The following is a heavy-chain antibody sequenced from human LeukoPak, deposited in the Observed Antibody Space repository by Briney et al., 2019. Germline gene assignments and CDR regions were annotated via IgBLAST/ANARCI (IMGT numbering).Heavy chain of an antibody. CDR2: INAGNGNT. Sequence: GASVKVSCKASGYTFTSYAMHWVRQAPGQRLEWMGWINAGNGNTKYSQKFQGRVTITRDTSASTAYMELSSLRSEDTAVYYCARDLGRGIRDYGDLYFDYWGQGTLVTVSS. CDR1: GYTFTSYA. CDR3: ARDLGRGIRDYGDLYFDY. J-gene: IGHJ4*02. V-gene: IGHV1-3*01. D-gene: IGHD4-17*01.